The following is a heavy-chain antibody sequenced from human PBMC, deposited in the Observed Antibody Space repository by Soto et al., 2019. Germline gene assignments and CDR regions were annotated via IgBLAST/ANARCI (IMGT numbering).Heavy chain of an antibody. J-gene: IGHJ4*02. CDR3: ASLYDILTGYYIF. CDR2: ISTSGGST. V-gene: IGHV3-23*01. CDR1: GCTFSSYA. D-gene: IGHD3-9*01. Sequence: PVGSLRLSCAASGCTFSSYAMSWVRQAPGKGLEWVSAISTSGGSTYYADSVRGRFTISRDNSKNRLYLQMNSLRPDDTAVYYCASLYDILTGYYIFWGQGTLVTVSS.